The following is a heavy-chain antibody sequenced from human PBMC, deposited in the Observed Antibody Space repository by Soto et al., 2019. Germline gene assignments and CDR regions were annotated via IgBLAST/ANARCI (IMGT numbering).Heavy chain of an antibody. J-gene: IGHJ4*02. CDR3: ARDEGGYDILTGYYKAHHFDQ. Sequence: ASVKVSCKASGYTFGHFYITWVRQAPGQGLEWMGAISPHNRNTNYAEKFRGRVTMTTDTSTTRAYMELRSLRSDDTAVYYCARDEGGYDILTGYYKAHHFDQWGQGALVTVSS. D-gene: IGHD3-9*01. V-gene: IGHV1-18*01. CDR1: GYTFGHFY. CDR2: ISPHNRNT.